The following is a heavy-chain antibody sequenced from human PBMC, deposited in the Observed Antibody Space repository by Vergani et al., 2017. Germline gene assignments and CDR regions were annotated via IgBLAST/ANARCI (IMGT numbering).Heavy chain of an antibody. V-gene: IGHV3-20*04. D-gene: IGHD3-16*01. Sequence: EVQVVESGGGVVRPGGSLRLSCATSGFTFDQFGMSWVRQAPGKGLEWVSGINWNGETTSYADSVKGRFSISRDNAKNSLYLQMDSLRLEDTAVYYCARGFVGETLAPWGQGTPVTVSS. J-gene: IGHJ5*02. CDR1: GFTFDQFG. CDR3: ARGFVGETLAP. CDR2: INWNGETT.